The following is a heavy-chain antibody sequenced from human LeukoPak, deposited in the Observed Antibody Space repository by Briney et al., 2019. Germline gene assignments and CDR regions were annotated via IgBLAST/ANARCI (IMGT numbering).Heavy chain of an antibody. CDR2: INHSGST. CDR1: GGSFSGYY. Sequence: SETLSLTCAVYGGSFSGYYWSWIRQPPGKGLEWIGEINHSGSTNYNPSLKSRVTISVDTSKDQFSLKLSSVTAADTAVYYCARTSGWYKSPFGYWGQGTLVTVSS. J-gene: IGHJ4*02. D-gene: IGHD6-19*01. V-gene: IGHV4-34*01. CDR3: ARTSGWYKSPFGY.